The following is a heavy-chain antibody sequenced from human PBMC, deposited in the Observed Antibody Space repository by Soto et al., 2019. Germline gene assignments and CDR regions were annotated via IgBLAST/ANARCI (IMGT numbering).Heavy chain of an antibody. CDR1: GFNFNTYF. D-gene: IGHD1-26*01. CDR3: ARDDEHGSNCDLAH. Sequence: QVQLVQSGGGVVQPGRSLRLSCAASGFNFNTYFMHWVRQAPGKGLEWVAMIFPNGRDKECADSVKGRITISRDNSNNRMYLQMDSLRPEDTAVYYCARDDEHGSNCDLAHWGQGALVTVSS. J-gene: IGHJ4*02. V-gene: IGHV3-30*13. CDR2: IFPNGRDK.